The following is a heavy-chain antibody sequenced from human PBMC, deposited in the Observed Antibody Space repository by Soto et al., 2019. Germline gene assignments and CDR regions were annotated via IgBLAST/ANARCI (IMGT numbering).Heavy chain of an antibody. CDR3: AKVKRGGVVVEPANLVIA. J-gene: IGHJ5*02. CDR1: GFTFSSYA. CDR2: ISVSSGIT. D-gene: IGHD2-15*01. Sequence: EVQLLESGGGLVQPGGSLRLSCAASGFTFSSYAMSWVRQAPGRGLEWVSAISVSSGITYYADSVKGRFTISRDNSKNTLYLQMNSLRAEDTAVYYCAKVKRGGVVVEPANLVIAWGQGTLVTVSS. V-gene: IGHV3-23*01.